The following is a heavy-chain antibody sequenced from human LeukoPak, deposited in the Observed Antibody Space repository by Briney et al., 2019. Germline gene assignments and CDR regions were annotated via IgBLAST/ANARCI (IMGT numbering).Heavy chain of an antibody. CDR3: VRRWGIVGATDY. CDR2: INHSVST. CDR1: VGSLRGYF. D-gene: IGHD1-26*01. Sequence: SETLSLTCAVYVGSLRGYFCSWIRQPAGKELEGIGGINHSVSTNYNPSLKSRVTISVDTSKNQFSLKLSSVTAADTAVYYCVRRWGIVGATDYWGQGTLVTVSS. J-gene: IGHJ4*02. V-gene: IGHV4-34*01.